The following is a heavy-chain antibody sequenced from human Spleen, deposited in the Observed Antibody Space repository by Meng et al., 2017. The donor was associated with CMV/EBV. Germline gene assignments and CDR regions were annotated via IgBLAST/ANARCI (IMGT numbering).Heavy chain of an antibody. D-gene: IGHD3-22*01. Sequence: SGPTLVKPTQTLTLTCTFSGYSLNNIGLGVGWFLKPPGKALEWLALIYWNDDKRYSPSLKNRLTISKDTSNNQVVLTMANMDPVDTATYSCAHTPYDPSGYSPAFHIWGQGTMVTVSS. CDR3: AHTPYDPSGYSPAFHI. V-gene: IGHV2-5*01. J-gene: IGHJ3*02. CDR2: IYWNDDK. CDR1: GYSLNNIGLG.